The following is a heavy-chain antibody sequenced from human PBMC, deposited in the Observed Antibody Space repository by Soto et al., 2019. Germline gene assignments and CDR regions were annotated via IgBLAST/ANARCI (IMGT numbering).Heavy chain of an antibody. D-gene: IGHD5-12*01. J-gene: IGHJ4*02. CDR2: INHSGDT. Sequence: QVQLQQWGAGLLKPSETLSLTCAVYGGSFSGYYWSWIRQPPGKGLEWIGEINHSGDTNYNPSLKSRVTISVDTSKNQFSLKLSSVTAADTAVYYCATFRSRWPRLRLDYWGQGTLVTVSS. CDR1: GGSFSGYY. V-gene: IGHV4-34*01. CDR3: ATFRSRWPRLRLDY.